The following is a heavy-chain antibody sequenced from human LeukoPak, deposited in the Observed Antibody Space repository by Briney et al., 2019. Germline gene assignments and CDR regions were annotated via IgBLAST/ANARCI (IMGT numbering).Heavy chain of an antibody. CDR1: GFTFSSYE. D-gene: IGHD1-26*01. J-gene: IGHJ4*02. CDR2: ISSSSSYI. Sequence: GGSLRLSCVASGFTFSSYEMNWVRQAPGKGLEWVSSISSSSSYIYYADSVKGRFTISRDNAKNSLYLQMNSLRAEDTAVYYCARDRGATGYWGQGTLVTVSS. CDR3: ARDRGATGY. V-gene: IGHV3-21*01.